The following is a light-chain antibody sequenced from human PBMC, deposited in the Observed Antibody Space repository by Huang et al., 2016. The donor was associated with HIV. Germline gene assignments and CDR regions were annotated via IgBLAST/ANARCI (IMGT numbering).Light chain of an antibody. CDR1: QSIDNY. J-gene: IGKJ2*01. Sequence: DIQMTQSPSSLSASVGDRLTIPCRASQSIDNYLVWYQQKPGKAPKLLIYGASTLQSGVPSRISGSGSGTDFTLTISSLQPEDFATYYCQQSYTTPHTFGQGTKLEIK. CDR3: QQSYTTPHT. V-gene: IGKV1-39*01. CDR2: GAS.